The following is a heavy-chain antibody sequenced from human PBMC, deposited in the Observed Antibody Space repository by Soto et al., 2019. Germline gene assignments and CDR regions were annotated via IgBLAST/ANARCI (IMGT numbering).Heavy chain of an antibody. CDR2: VYYSGTT. CDR3: ARDYRGYTTGYAFDI. J-gene: IGHJ3*02. Sequence: QVQLQESGPGLVKPSETLSLTCTVSGGSVSSGSHYWSWIRQPPGKGLEWIGYVYYSGTTNYNPSFKSRVTISVDKSRNQFSLKLSSVTAADTTVYYCARDYRGYTTGYAFDIWGQGTMVTVSS. CDR1: GGSVSSGSHY. V-gene: IGHV4-61*01. D-gene: IGHD5-18*01.